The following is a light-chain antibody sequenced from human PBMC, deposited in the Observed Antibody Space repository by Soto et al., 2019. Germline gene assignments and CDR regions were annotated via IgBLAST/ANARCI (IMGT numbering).Light chain of an antibody. CDR2: SNK. J-gene: IGLJ1*01. CDR3: SAWDDSLRRNI. CDR1: ISNIGGNH. Sequence: QWLLTKPASSSVTPGQSVTISCSGSISNIGGNHVSWYQQFPGTAPKLLIYSNKQRASGVPDRFSGSRSGTSASLVISGLQSEDEAEYFCSAWDDSLRRNILGSGTKVTVL. V-gene: IGLV1-44*01.